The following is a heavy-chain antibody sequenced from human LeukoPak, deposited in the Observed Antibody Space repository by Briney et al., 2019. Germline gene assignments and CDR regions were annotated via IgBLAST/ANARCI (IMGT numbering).Heavy chain of an antibody. J-gene: IGHJ6*03. CDR3: ARESSSSAYMDV. V-gene: IGHV4-61*01. CDR2: IYYSGST. Sequence: SETLSLTCAVSGYSISSGYYWGWIRQPPGKGLEWIGEIYYSGSTNYNPSLKSRVTISVDTSKNQFSLKLSSVTAADTAVYYCARESSSSAYMDVWGKGTTVTVSS. D-gene: IGHD6-6*01. CDR1: GYSISSGYY.